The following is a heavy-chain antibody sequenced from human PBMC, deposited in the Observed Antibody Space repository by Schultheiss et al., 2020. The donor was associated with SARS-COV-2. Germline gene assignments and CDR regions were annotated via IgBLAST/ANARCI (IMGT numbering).Heavy chain of an antibody. CDR3: ARGGLWLRTMGTRKYYYDSSGYPPQNYYYYGMDV. Sequence: SETLSLTCAVYGGSFSDDYWTWIRQPPGKGLEWIGEINHSGSTNYNPSLKSRVTISVDTSKNQFSLKLSSVTAADTAVYYCARGGLWLRTMGTRKYYYDSSGYPPQNYYYYGMDVWGQGTTVTVSS. D-gene: IGHD3-22*01. CDR1: GGSFSDDY. CDR2: INHSGST. V-gene: IGHV4-34*01. J-gene: IGHJ6*02.